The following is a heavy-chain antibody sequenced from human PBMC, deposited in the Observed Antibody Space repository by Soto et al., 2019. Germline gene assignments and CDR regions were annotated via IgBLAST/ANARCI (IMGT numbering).Heavy chain of an antibody. V-gene: IGHV3-53*04. D-gene: IGHD3-10*01. Sequence: EVQLVESGGGLVQPGGSLRLSCAASGFTVSGNYMSWVRQAPGKGLEWVSILYSGGNTYYADSVRGRFTISRHNSENTLYLQMISLRPDDTAVYYCTRAAWGLWFGYMDVWGKGITVTVSS. CDR1: GFTVSGNY. CDR2: LYSGGNT. J-gene: IGHJ6*03. CDR3: TRAAWGLWFGYMDV.